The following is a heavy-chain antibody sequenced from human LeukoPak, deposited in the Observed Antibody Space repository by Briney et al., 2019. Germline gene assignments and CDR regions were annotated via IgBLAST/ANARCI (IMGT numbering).Heavy chain of an antibody. D-gene: IGHD3-16*01. J-gene: IGHJ4*02. Sequence: GGSLRLSCAASGFTFSSYGMHWVRQAPGKGLEWVAVISYDGSNKYYADSVKGRFTISSDNSKNTLYLQMNSLGAEDTAVYYCAGGHYFDYWGQGTLATVSS. CDR3: AGGHYFDY. CDR1: GFTFSSYG. CDR2: ISYDGSNK. V-gene: IGHV3-30*03.